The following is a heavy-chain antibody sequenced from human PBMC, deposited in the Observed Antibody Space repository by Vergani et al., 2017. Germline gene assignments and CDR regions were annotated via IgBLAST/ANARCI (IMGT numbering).Heavy chain of an antibody. D-gene: IGHD3-10*01. CDR2: IIPIFGTA. V-gene: IGHV1-69*01. CDR3: ARVEGTYYYGSEVVEYYYYGMDV. J-gene: IGHJ6*02. Sequence: QVQLVQSGAEVKKPGSSVKVSCKASGGTFSSYAISWVRQAPGQGLEWMGGIIPIFGTANYAQKFQGRVTITADESTSTAYMELSSLRSEDTAVYYCARVEGTYYYGSEVVEYYYYGMDVWGQGTTVTVSS. CDR1: GGTFSSYA.